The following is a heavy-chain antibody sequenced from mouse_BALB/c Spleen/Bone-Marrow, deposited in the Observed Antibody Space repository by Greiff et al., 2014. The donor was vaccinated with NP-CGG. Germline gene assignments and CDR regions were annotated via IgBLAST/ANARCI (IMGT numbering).Heavy chain of an antibody. CDR3: TRQGFAC. CDR1: GYTFSSYW. J-gene: IGHJ3*01. Sequence: QVPLKGAGPELMKPGASVKISFKATGYTFSSYWIEGGKQRPGHGLEWIGEILPGSGNTHYNEKFKGKATFTADTSSNTAYMQLSSLTSEDSAVYYCTRQGFACWGQGTLVTVSA. CDR2: ILPGSGNT. V-gene: IGHV1-9*01.